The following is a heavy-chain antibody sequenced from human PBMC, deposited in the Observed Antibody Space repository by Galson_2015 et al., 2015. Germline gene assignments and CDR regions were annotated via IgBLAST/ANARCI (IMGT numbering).Heavy chain of an antibody. J-gene: IGHJ4*02. CDR2: ISVSGGST. V-gene: IGHV3-23*01. Sequence: SLRLSCAASGFTFSSYAMSWVRQAPGKGLEWVSGISVSGGSTYYADSVKGRFTISRDDSKNTVYLQMNSLRAEDTAVYYCAKDSTSREAPDWGQGTLVTVSS. D-gene: IGHD6-13*01. CDR1: GFTFSSYA. CDR3: AKDSTSREAPD.